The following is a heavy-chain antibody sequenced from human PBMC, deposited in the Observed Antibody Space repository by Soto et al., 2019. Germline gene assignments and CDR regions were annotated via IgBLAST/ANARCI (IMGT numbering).Heavy chain of an antibody. V-gene: IGHV1-69*12. J-gene: IGHJ6*02. Sequence: QVQLVQSGAEVKKPGSSVKVSCKASGGTFSSYAISWVRQAPGQVLEWMGGIIPIFGTANYAQKFQGRVTITADESTSTAYMELSSLRSEDTAVYYCARARYYYDSSGYYYYYYGMDVWGQGTTVTVSS. CDR3: ARARYYYDSSGYYYYYYGMDV. CDR1: GGTFSSYA. CDR2: IIPIFGTA. D-gene: IGHD3-22*01.